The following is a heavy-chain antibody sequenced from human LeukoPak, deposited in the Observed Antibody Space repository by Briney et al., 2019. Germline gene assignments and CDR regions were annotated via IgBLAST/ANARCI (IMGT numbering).Heavy chain of an antibody. D-gene: IGHD3-22*01. J-gene: IGHJ4*02. CDR1: GGSISGSSYY. Sequence: SETLSLTCSVSGGSISGSSYYWGWIRQPPGKGLEWIGSIYYSGRSSYKPSLRSRVTIYVDMTKNQFSLKLSSVTAADTAVYYCARVRRYYDSSGATFDFWGQGTLVTVSS. CDR2: IYYSGRS. CDR3: ARVRRYYDSSGATFDF. V-gene: IGHV4-39*01.